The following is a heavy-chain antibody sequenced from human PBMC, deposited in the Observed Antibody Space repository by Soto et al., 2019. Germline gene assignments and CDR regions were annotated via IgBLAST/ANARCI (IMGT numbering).Heavy chain of an antibody. CDR1: GGSISSDSYY. V-gene: IGHV4-61*01. D-gene: IGHD4-17*01. J-gene: IGHJ3*02. CDR2: IYYSGST. Sequence: PSETLSLTCTVSGGSISSDSYYWGWIRQSPGKGLEWIAYIYYSGSTNYNPSLKSRVTISVDTSKNQFSLKLSSVTAADTAVYYCARPQAFYGSDAFDIWGQGTMVTVS. CDR3: ARPQAFYGSDAFDI.